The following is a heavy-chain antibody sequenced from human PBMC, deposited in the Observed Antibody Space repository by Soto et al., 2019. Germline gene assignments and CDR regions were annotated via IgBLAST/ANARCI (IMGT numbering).Heavy chain of an antibody. V-gene: IGHV4-34*01. CDR2: INHSGST. CDR3: ARIGLSGNYGAARGWFDP. J-gene: IGHJ5*02. CDR1: GGSFSGYY. D-gene: IGHD1-7*01. Sequence: SETLSLTCAVYGGSFSGYYWSWIRQPPGKGLEWIGEINHSGSTNYNPSLKSRVTISVDTSKNQFSLKLSSVTAADTAVYYCARIGLSGNYGAARGWFDPWGQGTLVTVSS.